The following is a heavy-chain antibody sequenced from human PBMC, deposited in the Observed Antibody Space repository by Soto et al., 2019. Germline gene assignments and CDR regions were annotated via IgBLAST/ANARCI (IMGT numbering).Heavy chain of an antibody. J-gene: IGHJ5*02. CDR2: VYFRGST. V-gene: IGHV4-31*11. CDR1: GDSISSGGYY. D-gene: IGHD4-4*01. CDR3: ARCYSNYEVNWFDP. Sequence: TVSITCAVSGDSISSGGYYWSWIRQHPGKGLEWIGSVYFRGSTHLNPSLKTRGTISVDTSKNQFSLKLSSATAADTAVYYCARCYSNYEVNWFDPCGQGSLVTVSS.